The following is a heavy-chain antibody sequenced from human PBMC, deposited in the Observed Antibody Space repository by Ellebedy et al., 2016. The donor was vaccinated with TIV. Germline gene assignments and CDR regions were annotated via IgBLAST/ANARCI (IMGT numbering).Heavy chain of an antibody. CDR3: ARHAIMWEVSQRFFDL. V-gene: IGHV4-59*08. Sequence: SETLSLTCSVSGTSISSYYWSWIRQSPGKRLEWIGNVFFGGSTTDNPSLKGRVTMSFDTSRNEFSLNLTSVTVADTAVYYCARHAIMWEVSQRFFDLWGRGTLVTVSS. CDR2: VFFGGST. CDR1: GTSISSYY. D-gene: IGHD1-26*01. J-gene: IGHJ2*01.